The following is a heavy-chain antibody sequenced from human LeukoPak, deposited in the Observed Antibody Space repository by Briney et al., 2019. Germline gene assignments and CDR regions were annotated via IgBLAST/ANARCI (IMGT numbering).Heavy chain of an antibody. Sequence: GGSLRLSCAASGFTFSSDWMHWVRQVPGKGLVWASRINTDGSFTGYVDSVKGRFTISRDNSKNTLFLQMNSLRAEDTAIYYCARTFRSGDGYKVGYFDYWGQGTLVTVSS. V-gene: IGHV3-74*01. J-gene: IGHJ4*02. CDR3: ARTFRSGDGYKVGYFDY. CDR1: GFTFSSDW. D-gene: IGHD5-24*01. CDR2: INTDGSFT.